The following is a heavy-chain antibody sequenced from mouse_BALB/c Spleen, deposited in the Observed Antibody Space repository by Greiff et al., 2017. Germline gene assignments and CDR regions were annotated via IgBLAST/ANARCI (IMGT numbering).Heavy chain of an antibody. V-gene: IGHV1S41*01. Sequence: DLVKPGASVKLSCKASGYTFTSYWINWIKQRPGQGLEWIGRIAPGSGSTYYNEMFKGKATLTVDTSSSTAYIQLSSLSSEDSAVYFCAITPVVTYFDYWGQGTTLTVSS. CDR1: GYTFTSYW. CDR2: IAPGSGST. D-gene: IGHD1-1*01. J-gene: IGHJ2*01. CDR3: AITPVVTYFDY.